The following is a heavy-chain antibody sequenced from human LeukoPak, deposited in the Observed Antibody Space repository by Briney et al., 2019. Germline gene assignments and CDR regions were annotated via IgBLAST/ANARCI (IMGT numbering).Heavy chain of an antibody. D-gene: IGHD5-12*01. Sequence: GGSLRLSCAASGFTFSSYAMSWVRQAPGKGLEWVSAISGSGGSTYYADSVKGRFTISRDNSKNTLYLQMNSLRGEDTAVYYCAKGTYSGYDVDYWGQGTLVTVSS. V-gene: IGHV3-23*01. CDR2: ISGSGGST. CDR3: AKGTYSGYDVDY. CDR1: GFTFSSYA. J-gene: IGHJ4*02.